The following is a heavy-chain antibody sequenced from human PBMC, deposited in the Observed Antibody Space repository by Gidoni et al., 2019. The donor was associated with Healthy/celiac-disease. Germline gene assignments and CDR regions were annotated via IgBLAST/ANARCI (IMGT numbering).Heavy chain of an antibody. D-gene: IGHD5-18*01. CDR2: INHSGST. CDR1: GGSFSGYY. V-gene: IGHV4-34*01. J-gene: IGHJ4*02. CDR3: ARVDVDTAMVTEGEYFDY. Sequence: QVQLQQWGAGLLKPSETLSLTCAVYGGSFSGYYWSWIRQPPGKGLEWIGEINHSGSTNYNPSLKSRVTISVDTSKNQFSLKLSSVTAADTAVYYCARVDVDTAMVTEGEYFDYWGQGTLVTVSS.